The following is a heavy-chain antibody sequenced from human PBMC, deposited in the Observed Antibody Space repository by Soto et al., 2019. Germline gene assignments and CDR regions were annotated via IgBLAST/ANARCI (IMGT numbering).Heavy chain of an antibody. CDR3: AKVGKSYYYDSSGYPDAFDI. J-gene: IGHJ3*02. CDR1: GFTFSSYA. D-gene: IGHD3-22*01. CDR2: ISGSGGST. Sequence: EVQLLESGGGLVQPGGSLRLSCAASGFTFSSYAMSWVRQAPGKGLEWVSAISGSGGSTYYADSVKGRFTISRDNSKNTLYLQMNSLRAEDTAVYYCAKVGKSYYYDSSGYPDAFDIWGQGTMGTVSS. V-gene: IGHV3-23*01.